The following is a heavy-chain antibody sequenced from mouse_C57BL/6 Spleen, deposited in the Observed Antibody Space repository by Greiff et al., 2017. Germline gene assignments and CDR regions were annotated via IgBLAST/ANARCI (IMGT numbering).Heavy chain of an antibody. D-gene: IGHD2-4*01. CDR3: ALYYDYEGFAY. V-gene: IGHV14-3*01. Sequence: VQLKESVAELVRPGASVKLSCTASGFIKNTYMHWVKQRPEQGLEWIGRIDPANGNTKYAPKFQGKATITADTSSNTAYLQLSSLTSEDTAIYYCALYYDYEGFAYWGQGTLVTVSA. CDR1: GFIKNTY. CDR2: IDPANGNT. J-gene: IGHJ3*01.